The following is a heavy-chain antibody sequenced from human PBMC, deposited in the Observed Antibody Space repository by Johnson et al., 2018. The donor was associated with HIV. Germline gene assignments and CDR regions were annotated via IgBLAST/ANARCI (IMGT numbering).Heavy chain of an antibody. D-gene: IGHD4-17*01. V-gene: IGHV3-30*02. Sequence: QVQLVESGGGVVQPGGSLRLSCAASGFTFSSYGMHWVRQAPGKGLEWVAFIRFDGSNKYYAESVKGRFTISRDNSKTTLYLQMNSLASEDTAVYYCAKNRGYGDGDGFDMWGQGTMVTVSS. CDR2: IRFDGSNK. J-gene: IGHJ3*02. CDR1: GFTFSSYG. CDR3: AKNRGYGDGDGFDM.